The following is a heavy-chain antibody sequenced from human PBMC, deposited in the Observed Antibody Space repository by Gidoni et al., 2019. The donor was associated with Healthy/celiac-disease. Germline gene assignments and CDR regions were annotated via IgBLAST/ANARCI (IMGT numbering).Heavy chain of an antibody. D-gene: IGHD5-12*01. Sequence: EVQLVESGGGLVKPGGSLRLSCSASGFPFISYSMNWVRQAPGKGLEWVSSISSSSSYIYYADSVKGRLTISRDNAKNSLYLQMNSLRAKDTAVYYCARDLEGYSGYDLPLDYWGQGNLVTVSS. CDR2: ISSSSSYI. V-gene: IGHV3-21*01. CDR1: GFPFISYS. J-gene: IGHJ4*02. CDR3: ARDLEGYSGYDLPLDY.